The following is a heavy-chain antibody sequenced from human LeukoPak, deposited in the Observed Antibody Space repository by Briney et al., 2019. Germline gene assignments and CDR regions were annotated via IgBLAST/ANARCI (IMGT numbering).Heavy chain of an antibody. V-gene: IGHV3-23*01. CDR2: ISGSGGST. Sequence: GGSLRLSCAASGFTFSSYAMSWVRQAAGKGLEWVSAISGSGGSTYYADSVKGRFTISRDNSKNTLYLQMNSLRAEDTAVYYCAKATYYYDSSGYDYWGQGTLVTVSS. CDR1: GFTFSSYA. CDR3: AKATYYYDSSGYDY. J-gene: IGHJ4*02. D-gene: IGHD3-22*01.